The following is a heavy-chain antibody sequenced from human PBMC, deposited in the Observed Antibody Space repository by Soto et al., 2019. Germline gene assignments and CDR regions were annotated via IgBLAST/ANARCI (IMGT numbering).Heavy chain of an antibody. J-gene: IGHJ4*02. V-gene: IGHV2-70*11. CDR2: IDWDDDK. CDR1: GFSLSTSGMC. Sequence: SGPTLVNPTQTLTLTCTFSGFSLSTSGMCVSWIRQPPGKALEWLARIDWDDDKYYSTSLKTRLTISKDTSKNQVVLKMTNMVPVDTATFYCARIGSDCTNGVCYTTLDYWGQGTLVTVSS. CDR3: ARIGSDCTNGVCYTTLDY. D-gene: IGHD2-8*01.